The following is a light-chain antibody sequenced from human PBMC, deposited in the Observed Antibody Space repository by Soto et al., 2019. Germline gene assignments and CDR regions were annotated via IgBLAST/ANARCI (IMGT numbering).Light chain of an antibody. CDR3: QQRSNWPLT. J-gene: IGKJ4*01. CDR1: PSVSSY. CDR2: DAS. Sequence: EIVLTQSPATLSLSPGERATLSCRASPSVSSYLAWYQQKPGQAPRLLIYDASNRATGIPARFSGSGSGTDFTLTISSLEPEDFAVYYCQQRSNWPLTFGGGTKV. V-gene: IGKV3-11*01.